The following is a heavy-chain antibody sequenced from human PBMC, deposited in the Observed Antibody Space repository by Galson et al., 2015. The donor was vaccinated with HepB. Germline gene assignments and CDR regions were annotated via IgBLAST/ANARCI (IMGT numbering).Heavy chain of an antibody. CDR2: IDYTGGT. CDR3: ARDRRFNLGGLDV. J-gene: IGHJ6*02. Sequence: LSLTCTVSGETISSGNYYWDWIRQPPGKGLEWIGSIDYTGGTFYSSSLESRLSISLDTSKKQFSLKLTSVTAADAAVYYCARDRRFNLGGLDVWGQGTTVTMSS. D-gene: IGHD3-3*01. V-gene: IGHV4-30-4*01. CDR1: GETISSGNYY.